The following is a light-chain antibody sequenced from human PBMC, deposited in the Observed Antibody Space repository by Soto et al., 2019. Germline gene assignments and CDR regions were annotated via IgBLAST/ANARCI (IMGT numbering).Light chain of an antibody. CDR3: CSYAGSYTYVV. CDR1: RSDVGRYDY. CDR2: AVS. V-gene: IGLV2-11*01. Sequence: QSALTQPRSVSGSPGQSVTISCTGTRSDVGRYDYVSWYQQHPGKAPRLMIYAVSKRPSEVTDRFSGSKSGNTASLTISGLQAEDEADYYCCSYAGSYTYVVFGGGTQLTVL. J-gene: IGLJ2*01.